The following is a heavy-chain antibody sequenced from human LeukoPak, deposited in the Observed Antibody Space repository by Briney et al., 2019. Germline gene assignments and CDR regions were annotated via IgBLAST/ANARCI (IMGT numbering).Heavy chain of an antibody. Sequence: ASVKDSCKASGGTFSSYAISWVRQAPGQGLEWMGGIIPIFGTANYAQKFQGRVTITADESTSTAYMELSSLRSEDTAVYYCAAYYYDSSGYYHHDAFDIWGQGTMVTVSS. J-gene: IGHJ3*02. CDR1: GGTFSSYA. V-gene: IGHV1-69*13. CDR2: IIPIFGTA. D-gene: IGHD3-22*01. CDR3: AAYYYDSSGYYHHDAFDI.